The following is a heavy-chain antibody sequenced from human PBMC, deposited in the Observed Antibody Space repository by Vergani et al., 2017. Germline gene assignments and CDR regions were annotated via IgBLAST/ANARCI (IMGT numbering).Heavy chain of an antibody. D-gene: IGHD3-10*01. J-gene: IGHJ3*02. V-gene: IGHV3-66*01. CDR1: GFTFSDYY. CDR2: IYSGGST. Sequence: VQLVESGGGLVKPGGSLRLSCAASGFTFSDYYMSWIRQAPGKGLEWVSVIYSGGSTYYADSVKGRFTISRDNSKNTRYLQMNSLRAEDTAVYYCAREGTVRGVTRSDAFDIWGEGRMVTVSS. CDR3: AREGTVRGVTRSDAFDI.